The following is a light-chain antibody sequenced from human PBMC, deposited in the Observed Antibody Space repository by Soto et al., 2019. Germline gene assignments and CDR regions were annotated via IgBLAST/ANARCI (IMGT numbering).Light chain of an antibody. V-gene: IGKV3D-15*01. CDR1: QSVSSN. J-gene: IGKJ5*01. CDR2: GGS. Sequence: DIVLTQSPGTLSLSPGERATLSCRASQSVSSNHLAWYQQKPGQAPRLLIYGGSSRATGIPVRFSGSGSGTEFTLTISSLQSEDFAVYYCQQYNGWPITFGQGTRLEIK. CDR3: QQYNGWPIT.